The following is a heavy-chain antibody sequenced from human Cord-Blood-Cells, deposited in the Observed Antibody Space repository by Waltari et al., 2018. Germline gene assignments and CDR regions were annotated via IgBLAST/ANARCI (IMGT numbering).Heavy chain of an antibody. CDR1: GGTSSSYA. CDR2: IIPILGIA. V-gene: IGHV1-69*09. D-gene: IGHD3-9*01. Sequence: QVQLVQSGAEVKKPGSSVKVSCKASGGTSSSYAISWVRQAPGQGLEWMGRIIPILGIANYAQKFQGRVTITADKSTSTAYMELSSLRSEDTAVYYCARSDYDILTGSAFDIWGQGTMVTVSS. CDR3: ARSDYDILTGSAFDI. J-gene: IGHJ3*02.